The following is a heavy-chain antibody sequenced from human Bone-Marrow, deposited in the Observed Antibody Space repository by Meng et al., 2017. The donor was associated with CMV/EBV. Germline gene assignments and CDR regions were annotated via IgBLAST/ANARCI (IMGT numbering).Heavy chain of an antibody. V-gene: IGHV3-21*01. D-gene: IGHD6-13*01. J-gene: IGHJ4*02. CDR3: ARELTTRYSSSWFDY. CDR2: ISSSSSYI. Sequence: GESLKISCAASGFTFSSYSMNWVRQAPGKGLEWVSSISSSSSYIYYADSVKGRFTTSRDNAKNSLYLQMNSLRAEDTAVYYCARELTTRYSSSWFDYWGQGTLVTVSS. CDR1: GFTFSSYS.